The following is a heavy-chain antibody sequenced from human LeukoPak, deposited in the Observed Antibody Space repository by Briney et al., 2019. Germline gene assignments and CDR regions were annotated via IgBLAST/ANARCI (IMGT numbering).Heavy chain of an antibody. J-gene: IGHJ6*02. Sequence: GGSLRLSCAASGFTFSSYGMHWVRQAPGKGLEWVAVIWYDGSNKYYADSVKGRFTISRDNSKNTLYLQMNSLRAEDTAVYYCARDIPSAYSGGDCYPLNGMDVWGQGTTVTASS. V-gene: IGHV3-33*01. CDR2: IWYDGSNK. D-gene: IGHD2-21*02. CDR1: GFTFSSYG. CDR3: ARDIPSAYSGGDCYPLNGMDV.